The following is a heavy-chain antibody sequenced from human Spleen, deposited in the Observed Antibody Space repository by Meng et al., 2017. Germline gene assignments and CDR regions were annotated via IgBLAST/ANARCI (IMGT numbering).Heavy chain of an antibody. J-gene: IGHJ4*02. V-gene: IGHV3-7*01. CDR1: GFIFSNAW. CDR3: ARDGGTMMAGPFY. D-gene: IGHD3-22*01. CDR2: IKQDGSEK. Sequence: GESLKISCAASGFIFSNAWMSWVRQAPGKGLEWVANIKQDGSEKYYVDSVKGRFTISRDNAKNSLYLQMNSLRAEDTAVYYCARDGGTMMAGPFYWGQGTLVTVSS.